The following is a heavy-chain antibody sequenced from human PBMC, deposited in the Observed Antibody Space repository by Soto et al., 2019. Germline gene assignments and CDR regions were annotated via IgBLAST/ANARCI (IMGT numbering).Heavy chain of an antibody. CDR1: GFTFSSYG. CDR3: ARGRDIVVGLARDAFDI. Sequence: GGSLRLSCAASGFTFSSYGMHWVRQAPGKGLEWVAVIWYDGSNKYYADSVKGRFTISRDNSKNTLYLQMNSLRAEDTAVYYCARGRDIVVGLARDAFDIWGQGTMVTVSS. CDR2: IWYDGSNK. D-gene: IGHD2-15*01. J-gene: IGHJ3*02. V-gene: IGHV3-33*01.